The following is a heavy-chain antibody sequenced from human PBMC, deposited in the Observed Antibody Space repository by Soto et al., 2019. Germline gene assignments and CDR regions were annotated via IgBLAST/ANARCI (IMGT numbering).Heavy chain of an antibody. CDR3: SRSSSWYSRRKQFDY. Sequence: PGGCLRLSCAASGFTFSSYSMNWVRQAPGKGLEWVSYISSSSSTIYYADSVKGRFTTSRDNAKNSLYLQMNSLRAEDTAVYYCSRSSSWYSRRKQFDYWGQGTLVTVSS. V-gene: IGHV3-48*01. D-gene: IGHD6-13*01. CDR1: GFTFSSYS. CDR2: ISSSSSTI. J-gene: IGHJ4*02.